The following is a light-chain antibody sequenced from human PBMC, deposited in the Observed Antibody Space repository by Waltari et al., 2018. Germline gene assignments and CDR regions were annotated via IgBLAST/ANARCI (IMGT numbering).Light chain of an antibody. CDR2: RNN. CDR3: AAWDDSLSVGL. Sequence: QSVLTQPPSASGTPGQRVTISCSGRSSNIGRNYVYWYQQLPGTAPKLLIYRNNQRPSGVPDRFSGSKSGTSASLAISGLRSEDEADYYCAAWDDSLSVGLFGGGTKLTVL. CDR1: SSNIGRNY. J-gene: IGLJ3*02. V-gene: IGLV1-47*01.